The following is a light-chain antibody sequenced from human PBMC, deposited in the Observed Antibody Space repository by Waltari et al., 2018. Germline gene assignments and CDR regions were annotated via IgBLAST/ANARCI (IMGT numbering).Light chain of an antibody. V-gene: IGKV1-12*01. CDR2: EAS. Sequence: DIQMTQSPPSVSASVGDRGIITCRASQDISRWLGWYQQKPGKAPKFLIYEASTLQSGVPSRFSGSGSGTDFTLTISSLQPEDFATYYCQQGDRFPLTFGGGTKVEI. CDR1: QDISRW. CDR3: QQGDRFPLT. J-gene: IGKJ4*01.